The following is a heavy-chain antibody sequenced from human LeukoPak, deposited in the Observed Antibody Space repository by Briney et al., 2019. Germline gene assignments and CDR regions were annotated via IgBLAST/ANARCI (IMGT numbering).Heavy chain of an antibody. CDR3: AKDLFRSYYDSSGYYYGLDY. D-gene: IGHD3-22*01. V-gene: IGHV3-23*01. CDR1: EFTFSSYA. Sequence: GGSLRLSCAASEFTFSSYAMSWVRQAPGKGLEWVSAISGSGGSTYYADSVKGRFTISRDNSKNTLYLQMNSLRAEDTAVYYCAKDLFRSYYDSSGYYYGLDYWGQGTLVTVSS. J-gene: IGHJ4*02. CDR2: ISGSGGST.